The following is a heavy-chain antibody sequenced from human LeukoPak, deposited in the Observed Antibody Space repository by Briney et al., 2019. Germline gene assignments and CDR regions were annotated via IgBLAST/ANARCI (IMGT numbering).Heavy chain of an antibody. CDR3: ATLAAYYYYGMDV. D-gene: IGHD6-6*01. V-gene: IGHV3-53*04. CDR2: IYSGGST. Sequence: PAGSLRLSCAASGFTVSSNYMSWVRQAPGKGLEWVSVIYSGGSTYYADSVKGRFTISRHNSKNTLYLQMNSQIAEDMAVYYCATLAAYYYYGMDVWGQGTTVTVSS. CDR1: GFTVSSNY. J-gene: IGHJ6*01.